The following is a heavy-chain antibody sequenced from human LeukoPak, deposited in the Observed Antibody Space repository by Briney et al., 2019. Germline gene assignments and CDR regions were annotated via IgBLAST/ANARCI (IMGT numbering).Heavy chain of an antibody. V-gene: IGHV3-30*04. CDR3: ARDPSDYYYYMDV. CDR1: RFTFSSYA. D-gene: IGHD2-2*01. J-gene: IGHJ6*03. CDR2: ISYDGSNT. Sequence: HPGRSLRLSCAASRFTFSSYAMLWVRQLPGKGLEWVAIISYDGSNTYYADSVKGRFTISRDNAKNSLYLQMNSLRAEDTAVYYCARDPSDYYYYMDVWGKGTTVTVSS.